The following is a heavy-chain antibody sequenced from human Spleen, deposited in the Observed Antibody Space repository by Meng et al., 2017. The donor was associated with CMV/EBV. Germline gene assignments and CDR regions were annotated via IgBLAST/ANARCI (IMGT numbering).Heavy chain of an antibody. CDR1: GGTFSSYA. J-gene: IGHJ4*02. V-gene: IGHV1-69*05. Sequence: SVKVSCKASGGTFSSYAISWVRQAPGQGLEWMGGIIPIFGTANYAQKFQGRVTITTDESTSTAYMELSSLRSEDTAVYYCVRDPGWADSDTYGHWGQGTLVTVSS. D-gene: IGHD5-18*01. CDR2: IIPIFGTA. CDR3: VRDPGWADSDTYGH.